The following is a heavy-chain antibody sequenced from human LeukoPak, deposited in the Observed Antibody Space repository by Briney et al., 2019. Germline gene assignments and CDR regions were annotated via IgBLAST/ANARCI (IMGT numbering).Heavy chain of an antibody. Sequence: ASVKVSCKASGGTFSSYAISWVRQAPGRGLEWMGGIIPIFGTANYAQKFQGRVTITTDESTSTAYMELSSLRSEDTAVYYCARLADDYGDYGWFDPWGQGTLVTVSS. CDR1: GGTFSSYA. V-gene: IGHV1-69*05. J-gene: IGHJ5*02. CDR3: ARLADDYGDYGWFDP. D-gene: IGHD4-17*01. CDR2: IIPIFGTA.